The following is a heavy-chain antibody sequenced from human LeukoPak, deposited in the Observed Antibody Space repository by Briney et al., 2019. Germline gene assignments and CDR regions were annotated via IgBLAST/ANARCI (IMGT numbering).Heavy chain of an antibody. J-gene: IGHJ4*02. D-gene: IGHD5-12*01. CDR3: ARRGDYSGYDTAPFDY. Sequence: GGSLRLSCAASGFTFSSYSMNWVRQAPGKGLEWVSSISSSSSYIYYADSVKGRFTISRDNAKNSLYLQMNSLRAEGTAVYYCARRGDYSGYDTAPFDYWGQGTLVTVSS. V-gene: IGHV3-21*01. CDR1: GFTFSSYS. CDR2: ISSSSSYI.